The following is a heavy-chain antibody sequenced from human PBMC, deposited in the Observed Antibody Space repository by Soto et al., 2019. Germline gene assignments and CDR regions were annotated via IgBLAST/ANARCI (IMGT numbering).Heavy chain of an antibody. CDR1: GFTFSSYS. J-gene: IGHJ3*02. V-gene: IGHV3-21*01. CDR2: ISSSSSYI. D-gene: IGHD1-26*01. CDR3: ARKWIVGATRAFDI. Sequence: GGSLRLSCAASGFTFSSYSMNWVRQAPGKGLEWVSSISSSSSYIYYADSVKGRFTISRDNAKNSLYLQMNSLRAEDTAVYYCARKWIVGATRAFDIWRQGTMVTVSS.